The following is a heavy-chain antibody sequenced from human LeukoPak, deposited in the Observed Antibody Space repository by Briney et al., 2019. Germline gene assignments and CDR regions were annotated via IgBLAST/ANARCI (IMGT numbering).Heavy chain of an antibody. CDR2: IYPGDSDT. CDR1: GYSFTTFW. J-gene: IGHJ3*02. V-gene: IGHV5-51*01. Sequence: GESLKISCEASGYSFTTFWIGRVRQMPGKGLEWVGLIYPGDSDTRYSPSFQGQVTISADKSISTAYLQWSSLKASDTAMYYCARRWGGGVDAFDIWGQGTMVTVSS. CDR3: ARRWGGGVDAFDI. D-gene: IGHD2-21*01.